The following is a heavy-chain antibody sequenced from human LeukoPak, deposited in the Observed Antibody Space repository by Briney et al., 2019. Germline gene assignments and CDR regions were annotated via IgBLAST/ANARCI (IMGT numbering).Heavy chain of an antibody. D-gene: IGHD5-18*01. Sequence: SETLSLTCAVYGGSFSGYYWSWIRQPPGKGLEWIGEINHSGSTNYNPSLKSRVTISVDTSKNQFSLKLSSVTAADTAVYYCARGERYGYGRLIYYYGMDVWGQGTTVTVSS. CDR2: INHSGST. J-gene: IGHJ6*02. V-gene: IGHV4-34*01. CDR1: GGSFSGYY. CDR3: ARGERYGYGRLIYYYGMDV.